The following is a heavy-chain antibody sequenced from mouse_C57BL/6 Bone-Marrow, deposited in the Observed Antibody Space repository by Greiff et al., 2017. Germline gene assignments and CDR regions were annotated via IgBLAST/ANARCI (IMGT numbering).Heavy chain of an antibody. CDR3: ARESTTGPFAY. CDR2: INSDGGST. CDR1: EYEFPSHD. V-gene: IGHV5-2*03. D-gene: IGHD2-14*01. Sequence: EVKLVESGGGLVQPGESLKLSCESNEYEFPSHDMSWVRKTPEKRLELVAAINSDGGSTYYPDTMERRFIISRDNTKTTLYLQMSSLRSEDTAVYYGARESTTGPFAYWGQGTLVTVSA. J-gene: IGHJ3*01.